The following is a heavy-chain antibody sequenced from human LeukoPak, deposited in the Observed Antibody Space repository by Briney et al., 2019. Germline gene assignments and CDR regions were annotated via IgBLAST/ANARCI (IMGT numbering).Heavy chain of an antibody. CDR3: ARDPDSSSWILDY. CDR2: ISSSSSTI. J-gene: IGHJ4*02. V-gene: IGHV3-48*04. CDR1: GFTFSSYS. Sequence: GGSLRLSCAASGFTFSSYSMNWVRQAPGKGLEWVSYISSSSSTIYYADSVKGRFTISRDNAKNSLYLQMNSLRAEDTAVYYCARDPDSSSWILDYWGQGTLVTVSS. D-gene: IGHD6-13*01.